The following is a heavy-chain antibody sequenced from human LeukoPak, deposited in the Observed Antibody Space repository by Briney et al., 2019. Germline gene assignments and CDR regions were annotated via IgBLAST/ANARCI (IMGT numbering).Heavy chain of an antibody. CDR2: ISGRGGST. CDR1: GITFNNYA. J-gene: IGHJ4*02. CDR3: ARQKEDYYKSSRYYYFHL. V-gene: IGHV3-23*01. Sequence: GGSLRLSCAASGITFNNYAMSWVRQAPGKGLEWVSGISGRGGSTYYADSMKGRFTISRDNSKNTLFLQVNSLRAEDTAVYFCARQKEDYYKSSRYYYFHLWGQGTLVTVSP. D-gene: IGHD3-22*01.